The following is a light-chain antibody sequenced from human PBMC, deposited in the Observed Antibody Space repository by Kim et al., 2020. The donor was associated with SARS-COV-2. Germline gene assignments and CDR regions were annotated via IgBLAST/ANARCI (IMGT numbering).Light chain of an antibody. V-gene: IGKV1-39*01. Sequence: DIQMTQSPSSLSASVGDRVTITCRASQNIVSPLNWYQQKPGKAPKVWIYYASSLESGVPSRFSGSGSGTDFTLTISSLQPEDFVTDYCQQSYSLPYSFGQGTKLEI. J-gene: IGKJ2*03. CDR3: QQSYSLPYS. CDR2: YAS. CDR1: QNIVSP.